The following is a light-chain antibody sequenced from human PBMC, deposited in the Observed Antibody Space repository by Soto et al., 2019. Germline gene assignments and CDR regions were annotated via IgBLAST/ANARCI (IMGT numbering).Light chain of an antibody. CDR2: DAS. CDR3: QQYGSTPLT. Sequence: EIVLTQSPGTLSLSPGERATLSCRASQSVGNNNLAWYQQQPGQAPRFLIYDASSRATGIPDRFSGSGSGTDFTLTISRLEPEYFAVYYCQQYGSTPLTFGGGTKVEIK. CDR1: QSVGNNN. J-gene: IGKJ4*01. V-gene: IGKV3-20*01.